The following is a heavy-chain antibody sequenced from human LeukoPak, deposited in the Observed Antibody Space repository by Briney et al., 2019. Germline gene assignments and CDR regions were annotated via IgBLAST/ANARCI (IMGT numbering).Heavy chain of an antibody. J-gene: IGHJ4*02. D-gene: IGHD5-18*01. CDR3: ARGGAMAYY. Sequence: GGSLRLSCAASGFTFSSYSMSWVRQAPGKGLEWVSSISTSSSYIYYADSVKGRFTISRDNAKNSLYLQMNSLRAEDTAVYYCARGGAMAYYWGQGTLVTVSS. CDR2: ISTSSSYI. V-gene: IGHV3-21*01. CDR1: GFTFSSYS.